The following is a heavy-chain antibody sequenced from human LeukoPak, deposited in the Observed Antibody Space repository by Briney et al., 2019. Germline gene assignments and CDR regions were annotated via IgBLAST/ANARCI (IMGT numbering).Heavy chain of an antibody. Sequence: GESLKISCKGSGYSFTSYWIGWVRQMPGKGLEWMGIIYPGDSDTRYSPSFQGQVTISADKSISTAYLQWSSLKASDTAMYYCARLYSSGYDPRQGAYYYYYMDVWGKGTTVTVSS. V-gene: IGHV5-51*01. D-gene: IGHD5-12*01. CDR1: GYSFTSYW. CDR2: IYPGDSDT. J-gene: IGHJ6*03. CDR3: ARLYSSGYDPRQGAYYYYYMDV.